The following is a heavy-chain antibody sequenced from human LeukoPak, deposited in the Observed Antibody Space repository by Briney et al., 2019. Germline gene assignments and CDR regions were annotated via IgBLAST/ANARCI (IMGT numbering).Heavy chain of an antibody. Sequence: GGPLRLSCGASGFSLSSYAMLWVRQAPGRGREWVAVMSEDGGHELYSESVKGGFTISRDNSKDMLYLHMDSLRLEDTAVYYCARTTYYYGSGSSYPKAPFDHWGQGTLVTVSS. CDR3: ARTTYYYGSGSSYPKAPFDH. D-gene: IGHD3-10*01. J-gene: IGHJ4*02. V-gene: IGHV3-30*03. CDR1: GFSLSSYA. CDR2: MSEDGGHE.